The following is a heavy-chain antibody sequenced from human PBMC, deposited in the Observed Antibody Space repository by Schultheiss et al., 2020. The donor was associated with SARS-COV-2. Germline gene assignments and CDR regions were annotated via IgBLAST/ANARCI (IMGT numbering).Heavy chain of an antibody. D-gene: IGHD2-2*01. CDR2: ISYDGSNK. V-gene: IGHV3-30*01. CDR1: GFTFSSYA. J-gene: IGHJ4*02. Sequence: GGSLRLSCAASGFTFSSYAMHWVRQAPGKGLEWVAVISYDGSNKYYADSVKGRFTISRDNSKNTLYLQMNSLRAEDTAVYYCASGKSSTSSFDYWGQGTLVTVSS. CDR3: ASGKSSTSSFDY.